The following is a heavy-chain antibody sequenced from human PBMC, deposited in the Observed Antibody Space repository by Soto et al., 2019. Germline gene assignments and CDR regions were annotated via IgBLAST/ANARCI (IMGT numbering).Heavy chain of an antibody. CDR1: GFTFSDHY. Sequence: EVQLVESGGGLVQPGGSLRLSCAASGFTFSDHYMDRVRQAPGKGLEWVARSRNKANSYTTEYALSVKGRFTISRDDSKNSLCLQMNSLKTEDTAVYYCARGAGSWDAFDIWGQGTMVTVSS. J-gene: IGHJ3*02. CDR2: SRNKANSYTT. V-gene: IGHV3-72*01. D-gene: IGHD3-10*01. CDR3: ARGAGSWDAFDI.